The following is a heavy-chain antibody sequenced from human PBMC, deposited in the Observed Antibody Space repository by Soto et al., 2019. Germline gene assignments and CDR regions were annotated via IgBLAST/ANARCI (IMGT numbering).Heavy chain of an antibody. V-gene: IGHV4-39*02. CDR1: GGSISSSGYY. CDR2: IYYSGST. D-gene: IGHD6-6*01. Sequence: SETLSLTCTVSGGSISSSGYYWGWIRQPPGKGLEWIGNIYYSGSTYYNPSLKSRVTISVDTSKNQFSLKLSSVTAADTAVYYWSRVTQLARVRRFDEWGQGTLVTVS. CDR3: SRVTQLARVRRFDE. J-gene: IGHJ4*02.